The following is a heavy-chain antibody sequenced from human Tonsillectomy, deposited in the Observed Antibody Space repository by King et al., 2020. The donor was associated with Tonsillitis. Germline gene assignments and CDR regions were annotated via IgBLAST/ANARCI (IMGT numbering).Heavy chain of an antibody. CDR1: GGSVSSGSYY. V-gene: IGHV4-61*01. CDR3: ARAEPTGTTYFEY. Sequence: VQLQESGPGLAKPSETLSLICTVSGGSVSSGSYYWSWIRQPPGKGLEWIGYIYYTGNTNYNPSLKSRVTISVDTSKNQFSLKLSSVTAADTAVYYCARAEPTGTTYFEYWGQGTLVTVSS. D-gene: IGHD1-1*01. CDR2: IYYTGNT. J-gene: IGHJ4*02.